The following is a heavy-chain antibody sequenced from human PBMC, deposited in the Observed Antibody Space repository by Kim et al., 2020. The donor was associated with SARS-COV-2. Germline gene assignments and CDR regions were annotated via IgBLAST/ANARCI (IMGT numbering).Heavy chain of an antibody. J-gene: IGHJ6*02. CDR1: GVSFDSSA. Sequence: GGSLRLSCAASGVSFDSSAMNWVRQAPGKGLEWVAVISFDGRNKAYADSVKGRFTISRDNSKSTLHLQMNSLRVEDTAVYYCARGNYYESVSLSDYYNGMAVWGQGTTLTVSS. V-gene: IGHV3-30-3*01. CDR3: ARGNYYESVSLSDYYNGMAV. D-gene: IGHD3-10*01. CDR2: ISFDGRNK.